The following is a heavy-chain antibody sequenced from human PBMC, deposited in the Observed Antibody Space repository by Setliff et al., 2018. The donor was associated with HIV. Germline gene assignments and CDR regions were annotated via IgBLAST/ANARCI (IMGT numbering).Heavy chain of an antibody. Sequence: PSETLSLTCTVSGDSITNYYWSWIRQPPGKGLEWIGSIYQTGTTYYNPSLKSRVTISVDTSQNQFSLRLSSVTAADTAVYYCARGSGRFCSGGRCSAFDYWGQGTQVTVSS. V-gene: IGHV4-38-2*02. D-gene: IGHD2-15*01. CDR2: IYQTGTT. CDR3: ARGSGRFCSGGRCSAFDY. CDR1: GDSITNYY. J-gene: IGHJ4*02.